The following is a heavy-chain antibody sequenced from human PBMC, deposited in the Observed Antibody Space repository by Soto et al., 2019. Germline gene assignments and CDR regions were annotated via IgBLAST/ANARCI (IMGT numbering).Heavy chain of an antibody. CDR1: GYSFTSYW. Sequence: GESLKISCKGSGYSFTSYWMSWVRQMPGKGLEWMGRIDPSDSYTNYSPSFQGHVTISADKSISTAYLQWSSLKASDTAMYYCARGLTTVSSDWFDPWGQGTLVTVYS. CDR2: IDPSDSYT. D-gene: IGHD4-4*01. CDR3: ARGLTTVSSDWFDP. V-gene: IGHV5-10-1*01. J-gene: IGHJ5*02.